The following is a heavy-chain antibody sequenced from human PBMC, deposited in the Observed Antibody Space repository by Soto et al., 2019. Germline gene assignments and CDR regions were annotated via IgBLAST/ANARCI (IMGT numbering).Heavy chain of an antibody. V-gene: IGHV1-24*01. CDR3: ATGPSVAGPRYYYYGMDV. CDR2: FDPEDGET. CDR1: GYTLTELS. Sequence: QVQLVQSGAEVKKPGASVKVSCKVSGYTLTELSMHWVRQAPGKGLEWMGGFDPEDGETIYAQKFQGRVTMTEDTSTDTAYMELSSLRSEDTAVYYCATGPSVAGPRYYYYGMDVWGQGTTVTVSS. D-gene: IGHD6-19*01. J-gene: IGHJ6*02.